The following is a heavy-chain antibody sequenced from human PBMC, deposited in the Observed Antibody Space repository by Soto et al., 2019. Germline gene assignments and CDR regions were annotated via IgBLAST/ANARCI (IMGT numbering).Heavy chain of an antibody. V-gene: IGHV4-34*01. Sequence: SETLSLTCAVYGGFLSESYWTWIRQPPGKGLEWIGEINHVGGTNYNPSLKSRVTMSVDTSQNQSSLRLISVTAADTAMYFCVRIRYQLPSSVLWLDPWGQGTPVTVSS. CDR2: INHVGGT. CDR3: VRIRYQLPSSVLWLDP. D-gene: IGHD3-16*01. J-gene: IGHJ5*02. CDR1: GGFLSESY.